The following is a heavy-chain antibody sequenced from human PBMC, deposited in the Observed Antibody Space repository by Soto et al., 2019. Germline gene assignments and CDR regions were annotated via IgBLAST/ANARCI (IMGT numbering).Heavy chain of an antibody. D-gene: IGHD6-13*01. CDR3: AHPNAAADLFLKTYYFDY. J-gene: IGHJ4*02. CDR2: IYWNDDK. V-gene: IGHV2-5*01. CDR1: GFSLSTSGVG. Sequence: SGPTLVKPTQTLTLTCTFSGFSLSTSGVGVGWIRQPPGKALEWLALIYWNDDKRYSPSLKSRLTITKDTSKNQVVLTMTNMDPVDTATYYCAHPNAAADLFLKTYYFDYWGQGTLVTVSS.